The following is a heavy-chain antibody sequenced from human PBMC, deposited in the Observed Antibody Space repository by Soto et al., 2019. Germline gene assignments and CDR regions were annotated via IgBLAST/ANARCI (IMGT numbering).Heavy chain of an antibody. D-gene: IGHD3-3*01. J-gene: IGHJ4*02. CDR2: IYYSGST. CDR1: GGSISSGGYY. V-gene: IGHV4-31*03. Sequence: QVQLQESGPGLVKPSQTLSLTCTVSGGSISSGGYYWSWIRQHPGKGLEWIGYIYYSGSTYYNPSLKVRVTISVDTSKNQFSLKLSSVTAADTAVYYCARSSHTFGVVTGDYWGQGTLVTVSS. CDR3: ARSSHTFGVVTGDY.